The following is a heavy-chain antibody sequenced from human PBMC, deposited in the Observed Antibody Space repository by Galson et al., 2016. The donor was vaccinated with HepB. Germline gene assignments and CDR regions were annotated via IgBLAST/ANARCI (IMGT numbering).Heavy chain of an antibody. CDR3: ASHCGGDCYNNLADAFDI. D-gene: IGHD2-21*01. CDR2: VYYSGTA. J-gene: IGHJ3*02. V-gene: IGHV4-39*01. Sequence: SETLSLTCTVSSGSISSSRYYWGWIRQPPGKGLEWIGSVYYSGTAYYDPSLKSRVSISVDTSKNQFSLRLSSETAGDTAVYFCASHCGGDCYNNLADAFDIWGRGTMVTVSS. CDR1: SGSISSSRYY.